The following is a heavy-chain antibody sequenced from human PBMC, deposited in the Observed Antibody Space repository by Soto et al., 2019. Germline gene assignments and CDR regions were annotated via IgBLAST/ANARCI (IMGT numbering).Heavy chain of an antibody. D-gene: IGHD5-18*01. J-gene: IGHJ4*02. CDR1: GYTFTNYD. CDR2: MNPNSGNT. CDR3: ARASRKVGGNSYGSFDN. V-gene: IGHV1-8*01. Sequence: QVQLMQSGAEVKKPGASVKVSCKASGYTFTNYDINWVRQATGQGREWMGWMNPNSGNTGYAQKFQGRVTMTWNTSITTAYMELISLRSEDTTVYFCARASRKVGGNSYGSFDNWGQGTLVTVSS.